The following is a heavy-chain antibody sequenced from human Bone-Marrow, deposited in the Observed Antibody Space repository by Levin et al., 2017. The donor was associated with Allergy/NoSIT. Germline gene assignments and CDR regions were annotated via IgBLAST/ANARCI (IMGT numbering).Heavy chain of an antibody. CDR3: MREYDY. J-gene: IGHJ4*02. CDR1: GFSVSNYY. V-gene: IGHV3-53*01. Sequence: GGSLRLSCAASGFSVSNYYMSWVRQAPGKGLEWVAAFYSGGSTYYADAVKGRCTISRDKSNNMLYLQMNSLRAEDTAVYYCMREYDYWGQGTLVTVSS. CDR2: FYSGGST.